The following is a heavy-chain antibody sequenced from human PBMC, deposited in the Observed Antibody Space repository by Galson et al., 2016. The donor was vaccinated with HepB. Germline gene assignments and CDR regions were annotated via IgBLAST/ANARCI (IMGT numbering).Heavy chain of an antibody. CDR1: GFTVSNNY. D-gene: IGHD2-2*01. Sequence: SLRLSCAASGFTVSNNYMRWVRQAPGKALEWVSLIYSSGNTHYADSVKGRFTISRDSSKNTVYLQMNSLRVDDTAVYYCARGVGAAAAAWGQGTLVTVSS. J-gene: IGHJ5*02. V-gene: IGHV3-53*01. CDR2: IYSSGNT. CDR3: ARGVGAAAAA.